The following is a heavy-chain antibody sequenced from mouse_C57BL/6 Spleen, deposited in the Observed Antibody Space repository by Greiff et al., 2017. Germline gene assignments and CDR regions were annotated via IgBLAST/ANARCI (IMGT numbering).Heavy chain of an antibody. CDR2: ISSGSSTI. CDR1: GFTFSDYG. D-gene: IGHD1-3*01. CDR3: ARGLVAGFFDY. Sequence: DVHLVESGGGLVKPGGSLKLSCAASGFTFSDYGMHWVRQAPEKGLEWVAYISSGSSTIYYADTVKGRFTISRDNAKNTLFLQMTSLRSEDTAMYYCARGLVAGFFDYWGQGTTLTVSS. V-gene: IGHV5-17*01. J-gene: IGHJ2*01.